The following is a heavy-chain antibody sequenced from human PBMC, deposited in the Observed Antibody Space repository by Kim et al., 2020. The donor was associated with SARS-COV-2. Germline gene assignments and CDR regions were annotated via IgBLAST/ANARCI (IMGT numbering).Heavy chain of an antibody. CDR3: ARATAGANWFDS. J-gene: IGHJ5*01. D-gene: IGHD1-26*01. CDR1: GGFFSGSY. Sequence: SETLSLTCAVYGGFFSGSYWSWIRQPPGKGLEWIGEINHSGTTNYNPSLKSRVTISVDTSKNQFYLQLNTVTAEDTAVYYCARATAGANWFDSWGQGT. V-gene: IGHV4-34*01. CDR2: INHSGTT.